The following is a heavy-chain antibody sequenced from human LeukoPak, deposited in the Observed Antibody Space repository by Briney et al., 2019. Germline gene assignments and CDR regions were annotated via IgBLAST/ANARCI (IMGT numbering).Heavy chain of an antibody. V-gene: IGHV1-69*06. CDR1: GGTFSSYA. CDR3: ARVGGYDSSGYFDY. D-gene: IGHD3-22*01. CDR2: IIPIFGTA. Sequence: GASVKVSCKASGGTFSSYAISWVRQAPGQGLEWMGGIIPIFGTANYAQKFQGRVTITADKSTSTAYMELSSLRSEDTAVYYCARVGGYDSSGYFDYWGQGTLVTVSS. J-gene: IGHJ4*02.